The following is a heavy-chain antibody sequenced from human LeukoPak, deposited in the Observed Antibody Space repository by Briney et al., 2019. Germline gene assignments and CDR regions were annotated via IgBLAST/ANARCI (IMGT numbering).Heavy chain of an antibody. CDR1: GFTFNSYW. CDR2: INSDGSST. J-gene: IGHJ4*02. D-gene: IGHD3-16*01. Sequence: WWSLRLSGAASGFTFNSYWMHWVRQAPGKGLVWVSRINSDGSSTSYADSVKGRFTISRDNAKNTLYLQMNSLRAEDTAVYYCARARDYAGDYWGQGTLVTVSS. V-gene: IGHV3-74*01. CDR3: ARARDYAGDY.